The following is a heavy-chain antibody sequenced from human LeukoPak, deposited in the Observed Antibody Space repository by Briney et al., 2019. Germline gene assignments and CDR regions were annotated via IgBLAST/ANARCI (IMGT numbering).Heavy chain of an antibody. J-gene: IGHJ4*02. D-gene: IGHD2-15*01. V-gene: IGHV3-21*01. CDR1: GFTFSSYA. Sequence: GGSLRLSCAASGFTFSSYAMSWVRQAPGKGLEWVSSISSSSSYIYYADSVKGRFTISRDNAKNSLYLQMNSLRAEDTAVYYCARDLLATHDYWGQGTLVTVSS. CDR3: ARDLLATHDY. CDR2: ISSSSSYI.